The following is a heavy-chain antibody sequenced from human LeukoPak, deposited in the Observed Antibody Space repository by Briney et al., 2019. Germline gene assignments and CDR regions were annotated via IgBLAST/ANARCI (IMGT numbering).Heavy chain of an antibody. CDR1: GGSFSGYY. J-gene: IGHJ5*02. D-gene: IGHD2-2*01. Sequence: SETLSLTCAVYGGSFSGYYWSWIRQPPGKGLEWIGENNHSGSTNYNPSLKSRVTISVDTSKNQFSLKLSSVTAADTAVYYCARAVVVPDNWFDPWGQGTLVTVSS. CDR2: NNHSGST. V-gene: IGHV4-34*01. CDR3: ARAVVVPDNWFDP.